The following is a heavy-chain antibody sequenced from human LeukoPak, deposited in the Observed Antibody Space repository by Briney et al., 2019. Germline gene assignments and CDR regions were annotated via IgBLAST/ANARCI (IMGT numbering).Heavy chain of an antibody. CDR1: RYTFTSYD. V-gene: IGHV1-8*01. CDR3: ARGGEWELLRVSDY. D-gene: IGHD1-26*01. Sequence: ASVKVSCKASRYTFTSYDINWVRQATGQGLEWMGWMNPNSGNTGYAQKFQGRVTMTRNTSISTAYMELSSLRSEDTAVYYCARGGEWELLRVSDYWGQGTLVTVSS. J-gene: IGHJ4*02. CDR2: MNPNSGNT.